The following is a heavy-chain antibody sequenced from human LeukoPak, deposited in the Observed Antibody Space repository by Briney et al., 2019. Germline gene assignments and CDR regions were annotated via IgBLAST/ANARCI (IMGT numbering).Heavy chain of an antibody. Sequence: SQTLSLTCAVSGGSISSGGYSWSWIRQPPGKGLEWIGYIYHSGSTYYNPSPKSRVTISVDRSKNQFSLKLSSVTAADTAVYYCARVSDSSGDDDYWGQGTLVTVSS. J-gene: IGHJ4*02. V-gene: IGHV4-30-2*01. CDR1: GGSISSGGYS. D-gene: IGHD3-22*01. CDR2: IYHSGST. CDR3: ARVSDSSGDDDY.